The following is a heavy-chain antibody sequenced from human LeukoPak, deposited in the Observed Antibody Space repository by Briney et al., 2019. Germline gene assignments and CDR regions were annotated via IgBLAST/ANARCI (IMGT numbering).Heavy chain of an antibody. CDR3: ARDHYSSSWYSGGVYYYYMDV. Sequence: GGSLRLSCAASGFTFSSYGMSWVRQAPGKGLEWVSAIIGSGGSTYYADSVKGRFTISRDNSKNTLYLQMNSLRAEDTAVYYCARDHYSSSWYSGGVYYYYMDVWGKGTTVTVSS. D-gene: IGHD6-13*01. V-gene: IGHV3-23*01. J-gene: IGHJ6*03. CDR2: IIGSGGST. CDR1: GFTFSSYG.